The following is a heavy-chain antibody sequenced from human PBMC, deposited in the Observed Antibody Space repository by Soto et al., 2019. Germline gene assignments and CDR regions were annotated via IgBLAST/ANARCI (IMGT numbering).Heavy chain of an antibody. J-gene: IGHJ6*03. CDR1: RVTFVSYS. CDR3: ARGVDTAMVFGYYYYMDV. V-gene: IGHV3-48*01. CDR2: ISGSSSTI. D-gene: IGHD5-18*01. Sequence: GGSLRHSCAASRVTFVSYSMNWIRQATGKGLEWVSYISGSSSTIYYADSVKGRFTISRDNAKNSLYLQMNSLRAEDTAVYYCARGVDTAMVFGYYYYMDVWGKGTTVTVSS.